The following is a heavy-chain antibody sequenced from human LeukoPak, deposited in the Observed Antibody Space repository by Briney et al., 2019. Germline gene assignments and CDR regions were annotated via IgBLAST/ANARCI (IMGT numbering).Heavy chain of an antibody. CDR2: ISCYDATT. Sequence: ASVKVSCKASGYTFNSHGISWVRQAPGQGLEWMGWISCYDATTNYAQKFQGRVTMTTDTSTRTAYMELRSLRSDDTAVYYCARDQWYYYDSGVNSEWAEYLQYWGPGTMVTVSS. CDR3: ARDQWYYYDSGVNSEWAEYLQY. D-gene: IGHD3-22*01. J-gene: IGHJ1*01. CDR1: GYTFNSHG. V-gene: IGHV1-18*01.